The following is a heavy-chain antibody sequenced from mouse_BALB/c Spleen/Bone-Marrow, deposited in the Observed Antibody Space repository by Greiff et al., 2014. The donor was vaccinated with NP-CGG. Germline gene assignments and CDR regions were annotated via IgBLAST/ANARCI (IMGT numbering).Heavy chain of an antibody. CDR1: GYTFTDYN. D-gene: IGHD1-2*01. J-gene: IGHJ2*01. Sequence: VQLQQSGPELVKPGASVKISCKASGYTFTDYNMHWVKQSHGKSLEWIVYIYPHNGGNGYNQKFKNKATLTVDSSSSTAYMEVRRLTSEVSAVYYGAKSRGSTATGWYFDDWGQGTTLTVSS. CDR2: IYPHNGGN. V-gene: IGHV1S29*02. CDR3: AKSRGSTATGWYFDD.